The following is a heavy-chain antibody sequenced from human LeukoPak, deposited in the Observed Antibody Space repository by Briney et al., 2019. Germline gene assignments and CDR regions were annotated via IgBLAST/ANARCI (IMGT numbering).Heavy chain of an antibody. CDR3: TTDLNSSSWYPPYLDYMDV. V-gene: IGHV3-48*04. Sequence: GGSLRLSCAASGFTFSSYSMNWVRQAPGKGLEWVSYISSSSSTIYYADSVKGRFTISRDNAKNSLYLQMNSLKTEDTAVYYCTTDLNSSSWYPPYLDYMDVWGKGTTVTVSS. CDR1: GFTFSSYS. J-gene: IGHJ6*03. D-gene: IGHD6-13*01. CDR2: ISSSSSTI.